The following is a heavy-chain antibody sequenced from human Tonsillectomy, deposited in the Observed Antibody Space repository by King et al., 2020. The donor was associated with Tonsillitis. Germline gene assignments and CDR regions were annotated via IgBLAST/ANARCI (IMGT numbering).Heavy chain of an antibody. Sequence: VQLVESGGEVKKPGASVKVSCKASGYTFTDYGISWVRQAPGQGLEWMGWVSAYNGNTHYAQKFQGRVTMTTDTSTTTAYMELRSLRSDDTAVYYCARGVVGATAFDYWGQGTLVSVSS. CDR2: VSAYNGNT. D-gene: IGHD1-26*01. CDR1: GYTFTDYG. V-gene: IGHV1-18*01. J-gene: IGHJ4*02. CDR3: ARGVVGATAFDY.